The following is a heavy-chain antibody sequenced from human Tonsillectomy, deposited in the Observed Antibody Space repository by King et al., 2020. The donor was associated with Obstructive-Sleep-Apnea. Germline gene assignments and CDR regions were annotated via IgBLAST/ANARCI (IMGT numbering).Heavy chain of an antibody. CDR2: ISWNSGSI. D-gene: IGHD6-13*01. J-gene: IGHJ5*02. CDR1: GFTFDDYA. Sequence: VQLVESGGGLVQPGRSLRLSCAASGFTFDDYAMHWVRQAPGKGLEWVSGISWNSGSIGYADSVKGRFTISRDNAKNSLYLQMNSLRAEDTALYYCAKAARIAAAGRVLWGNWWNWFDPWGQGTLVTVSS. CDR3: AKAARIAAAGRVLWGNWWNWFDP. V-gene: IGHV3-9*01.